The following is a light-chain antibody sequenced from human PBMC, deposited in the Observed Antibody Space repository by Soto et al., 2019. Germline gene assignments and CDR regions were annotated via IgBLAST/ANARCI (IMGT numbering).Light chain of an antibody. CDR3: MQSLQRAT. CDR2: LGS. CDR1: QSLRHSNGYNY. J-gene: IGKJ4*01. Sequence: DIVMTQSPVSLPVTPGEPASISCRSSQSLRHSNGYNYLHWYLQKPGQSPQLLIYLGSNRASGVPDRFSGSGSGTDFTLKISRVEAEDVGAYYCMQSLQRATFGGGTKVDIK. V-gene: IGKV2-28*01.